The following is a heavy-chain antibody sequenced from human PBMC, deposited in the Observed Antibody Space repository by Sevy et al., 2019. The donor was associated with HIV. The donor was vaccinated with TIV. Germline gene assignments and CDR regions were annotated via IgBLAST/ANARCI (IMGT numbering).Heavy chain of an antibody. V-gene: IGHV3-30-3*01. CDR1: GFTFSSYA. CDR2: ISYDGSNK. D-gene: IGHD4-17*01. Sequence: GGSLRLSCAASGFTFSSYAMHWVRQAPGKGLEWVAVISYDGSNKYYADSVKGRFTISRDNSKNTLYLQVKSLRTEDTAVYYCARDQHDYAGNLRTGWFDPWGQGTLATVSS. CDR3: ARDQHDYAGNLRTGWFDP. J-gene: IGHJ5*02.